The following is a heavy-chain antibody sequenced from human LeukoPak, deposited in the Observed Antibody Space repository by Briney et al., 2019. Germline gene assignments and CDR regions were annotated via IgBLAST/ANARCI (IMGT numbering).Heavy chain of an antibody. J-gene: IGHJ4*02. CDR1: GGSFSGYY. Sequence: SETLSLTYAVYGGSFSGYYWSWIRQPPGKGLEWIGEINHSGSTNYNPSLKSRVTISVDTSKNQFSLKLSSVTAADTAVYYCARVLPNGDSIRSCFDYWGQGTLVTVSS. CDR2: INHSGST. D-gene: IGHD4-17*01. V-gene: IGHV4-34*01. CDR3: ARVLPNGDSIRSCFDY.